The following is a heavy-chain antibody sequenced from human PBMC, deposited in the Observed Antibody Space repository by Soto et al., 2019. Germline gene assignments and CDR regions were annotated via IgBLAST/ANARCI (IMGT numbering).Heavy chain of an antibody. CDR3: AKDLSTLGLVSRGDGDAFDI. J-gene: IGHJ3*02. CDR1: GFTFSSYA. D-gene: IGHD6-19*01. Sequence: GSLRLSCAASGFTFSSYAMSWVRQAPGKGLEWVSAISGSGGSTYYADSVKGRFTISRDNSKNTLYLQMNSLRAEDTAVYYCAKDLSTLGLVSRGDGDAFDIWGQGTMVTV. CDR2: ISGSGGST. V-gene: IGHV3-23*01.